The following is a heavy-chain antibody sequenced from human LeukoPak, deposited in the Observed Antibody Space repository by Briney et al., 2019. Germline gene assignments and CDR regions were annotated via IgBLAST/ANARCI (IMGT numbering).Heavy chain of an antibody. CDR1: GGTFSSYA. Sequence: ASVKVSCKASGGTFSSYAISWVRQAPGQGLEWMGRIIPIFGTANYAQKFQGRVTITTDESTSTAYMELSSLRSEDTAVHYCARDKLENTYYYDSSGYKQLGYFDYWGQGTLVTVSS. CDR3: ARDKLENTYYYDSSGYKQLGYFDY. J-gene: IGHJ4*02. CDR2: IIPIFGTA. D-gene: IGHD3-22*01. V-gene: IGHV1-69*05.